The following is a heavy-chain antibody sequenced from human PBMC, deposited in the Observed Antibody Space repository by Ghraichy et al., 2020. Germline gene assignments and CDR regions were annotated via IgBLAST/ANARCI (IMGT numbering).Heavy chain of an antibody. CDR2: ISSSTRYI. CDR3: SRGGGAGTPVLYHMDV. D-gene: IGHD6-19*01. V-gene: IGHV3-21*01. CDR1: GLMFSPNT. J-gene: IGHJ6*02. Sequence: LSLTCVASGLMFSPNTMNWVRQAPGKGLEWVSSISSSTRYIYYADSVKGRFTISRDNDQNSLYLQMNSLRAEDTAVYYCSRGGGAGTPVLYHMDVWGLGTTVTVSS.